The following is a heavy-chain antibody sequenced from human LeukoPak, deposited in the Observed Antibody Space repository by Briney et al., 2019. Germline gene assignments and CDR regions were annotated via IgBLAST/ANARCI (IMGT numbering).Heavy chain of an antibody. CDR2: IYYSGST. D-gene: IGHD2-2*01. Sequence: SETLSLTCTVSGGSISSGDYYWSWIRQPPGKGLEWIGYIYYSGSTYYNPSLKSRVTISVDTSKNQFSLELSSVTAADTAVYYCARAIVVVPAAIWYFDLWGRGTLVTVSS. J-gene: IGHJ2*01. V-gene: IGHV4-30-4*01. CDR3: ARAIVVVPAAIWYFDL. CDR1: GGSISSGDYY.